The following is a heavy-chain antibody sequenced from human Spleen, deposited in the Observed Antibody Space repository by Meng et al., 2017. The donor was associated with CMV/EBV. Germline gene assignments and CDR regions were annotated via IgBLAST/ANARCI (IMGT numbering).Heavy chain of an antibody. CDR3: AVWEPPGY. V-gene: IGHV1-18*01. J-gene: IGHJ4*02. Sequence: QLVQSGPALRRPGASVKVSCKASGYKFDIYSIAWVRQAPGQGLEWVGWVSGENGETNYGQKFQDRVTITRDTSASTAYMELSSLRSEDTAVYYCAVWEPPGYWGQGTLVTVSS. D-gene: IGHD1-26*01. CDR2: VSGENGET. CDR1: GYKFDIYS.